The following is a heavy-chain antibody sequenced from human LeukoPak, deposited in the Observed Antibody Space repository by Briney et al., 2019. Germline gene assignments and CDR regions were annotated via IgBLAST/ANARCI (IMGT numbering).Heavy chain of an antibody. CDR1: GYTFTSYG. J-gene: IGHJ6*03. CDR2: ISAYNGNT. Sequence: ASVKVSCKASGYTFTSYGISWVRQAPGQGLEWMGWISAYNGNTNYAQKLQGRVTMTTDTSTSTAYMELRSLRSDDTAVYYCARVRQQLEPLGATLYYYYYMDVWGKGTTVTVSS. V-gene: IGHV1-18*01. D-gene: IGHD6-13*01. CDR3: ARVRQQLEPLGATLYYYYYMDV.